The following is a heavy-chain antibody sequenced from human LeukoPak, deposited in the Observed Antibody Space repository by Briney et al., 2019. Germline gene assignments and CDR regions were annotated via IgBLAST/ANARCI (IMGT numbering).Heavy chain of an antibody. D-gene: IGHD5-24*01. CDR1: GFTFSRYW. CDR2: IKQDGSEK. CDR3: ARARDGDNLRGSLDY. V-gene: IGHV3-7*01. J-gene: IGHJ4*02. Sequence: GGSLRLSCAASGFTFSRYWMSWVRQAPGKGLEWVANIKQDGSEKYYVDSVKGRFTISRDNAKNSLYLQMNSLRAEDTAVYCDARARDGDNLRGSLDYWGQGTLVTVSS.